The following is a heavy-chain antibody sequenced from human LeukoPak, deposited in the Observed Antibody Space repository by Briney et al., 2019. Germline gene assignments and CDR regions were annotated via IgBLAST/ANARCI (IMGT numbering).Heavy chain of an antibody. CDR3: ASHYYDSSGYLTY. CDR1: GGSISSYY. Sequence: SETLSLTCTVSGGSISSYYWSWIRQPAGKGLEWVGRIYTSGSTNCNPSLKSRVTMSVDTSKNQFSLKLSSVTAADTAVYYCASHYYDSSGYLTYWGQGTLVTVSS. CDR2: IYTSGST. D-gene: IGHD3-22*01. J-gene: IGHJ4*02. V-gene: IGHV4-4*07.